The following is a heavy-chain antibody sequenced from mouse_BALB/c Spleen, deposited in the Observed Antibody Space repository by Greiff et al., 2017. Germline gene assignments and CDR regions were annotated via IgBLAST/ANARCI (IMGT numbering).Heavy chain of an antibody. V-gene: IGHV14-1*02. Sequence: EVKLQESGAELVRPGALVKLSCKASGFNIKDYYMHWVKQRPEQGLEWIGWIDPENGNTIYDPKFQGKASITADTSSNTAYLQLSSLTSEDTAVYYCARWGRMDYWGQGTSVTVSS. CDR3: ARWGRMDY. J-gene: IGHJ4*01. CDR2: IDPENGNT. CDR1: GFNIKDYY.